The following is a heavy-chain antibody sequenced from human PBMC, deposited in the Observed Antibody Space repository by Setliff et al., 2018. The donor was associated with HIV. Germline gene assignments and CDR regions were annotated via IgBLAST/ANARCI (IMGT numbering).Heavy chain of an antibody. CDR3: AREIPYSYGGRGHPL. CDR2: VNRGRRT. J-gene: IGHJ4*02. CDR1: GGSFSDYY. Sequence: PSETLSLTCALYGGSFSDYYWSWIRQPPGMGLEWIGEVNRGRRTNYNSSLKSRVTISIDTSRNQFSLTVSSVTAADTAVYYCAREIPYSYGGRGHPLWGLGTLVTVSS. D-gene: IGHD3-22*01. V-gene: IGHV4-34*01.